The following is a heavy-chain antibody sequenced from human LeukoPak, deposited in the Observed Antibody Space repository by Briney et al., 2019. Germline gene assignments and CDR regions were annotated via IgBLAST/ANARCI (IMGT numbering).Heavy chain of an antibody. D-gene: IGHD1-26*01. V-gene: IGHV4-39*01. J-gene: IGHJ5*02. CDR3: ASARGGSPNWFDP. CDR1: GGSISSSSYY. CDR2: IYYSGST. Sequence: SETLFLTCTVSGGSISSSSYYWGWIRQPPGKGLEWIGSIYYSGSTYYNPSLKSRVTISVDTSKNQFSLKLSSVTAADTAVYYCASARGGSPNWFDPWGQGTLVTVSS.